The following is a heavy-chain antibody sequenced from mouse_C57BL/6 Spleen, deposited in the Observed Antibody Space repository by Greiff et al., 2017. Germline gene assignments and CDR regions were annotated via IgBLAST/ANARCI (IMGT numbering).Heavy chain of an antibody. CDR2: IYPGDGDT. CDR1: GYAFSSSW. CDR3: AGYGNYVYAMDY. V-gene: IGHV1-82*01. Sequence: QVQLQQSGPELVKPGASVKISCKASGYAFSSSWMNWVKQRPGKGLEWIGRIYPGDGDTNYNGKFKGKATLTADKSSSTAYMQLSSLTSEDSAVYFCAGYGNYVYAMDYWGQGTSVTVSS. D-gene: IGHD2-10*02. J-gene: IGHJ4*01.